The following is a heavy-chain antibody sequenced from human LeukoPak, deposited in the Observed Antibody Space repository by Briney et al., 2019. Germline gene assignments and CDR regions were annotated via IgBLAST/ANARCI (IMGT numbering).Heavy chain of an antibody. CDR3: ARDLLDIATGYNNWFDP. CDR2: ISLRGDVI. Sequence: PGGSLRLSCAASGFTFSDYYMNWIRQAPGKGLEWISYISLRGDVIYYADSVKGRFTISRDNVQNSLFLQMSDLRVEDTAVYYCARDLLDIATGYNNWFDPWGQGTRVTVSS. V-gene: IGHV3-11*01. J-gene: IGHJ5*02. D-gene: IGHD3-9*01. CDR1: GFTFSDYY.